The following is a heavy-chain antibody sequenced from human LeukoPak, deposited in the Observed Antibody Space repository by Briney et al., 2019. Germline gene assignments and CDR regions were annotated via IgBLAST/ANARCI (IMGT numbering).Heavy chain of an antibody. D-gene: IGHD6-13*01. J-gene: IGHJ5*02. Sequence: ASVKVSCTVSGYTLIEVSMQWVRQAPGQGLEWVGGFHTEDGEAKYAEKFQGRLTMIEDTSTDTVYMELSSLTSEDTAVYYCASIQWAATGKDWFDPWGPGTLVTVSS. CDR2: FHTEDGEA. CDR1: GYTLIEVS. V-gene: IGHV1-24*01. CDR3: ASIQWAATGKDWFDP.